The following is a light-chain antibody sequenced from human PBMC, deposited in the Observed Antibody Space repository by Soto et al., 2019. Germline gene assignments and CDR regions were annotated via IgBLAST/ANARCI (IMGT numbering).Light chain of an antibody. CDR2: GTS. Sequence: EIVLTQSPGALSLSPGERATLSCRVSQSVSNTYLAWYQQKPGQPPRLLIYGTSKRAPGIPDRFSASGSGTDFTLSINRLEPEDLEVYYCQQYGGSPPDTFGQGTKLEIK. J-gene: IGKJ2*01. V-gene: IGKV3-20*01. CDR1: QSVSNTY. CDR3: QQYGGSPPDT.